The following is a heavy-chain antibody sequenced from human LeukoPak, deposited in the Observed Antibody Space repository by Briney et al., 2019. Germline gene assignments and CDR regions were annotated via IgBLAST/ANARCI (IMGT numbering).Heavy chain of an antibody. CDR3: ARHQYGGHSSDY. CDR1: AYSFTSYC. D-gene: IGHD4/OR15-4a*01. V-gene: IGHV5-51*01. J-gene: IGHJ4*02. Sequence: GEALQISSKGSAYSFTSYCIGWVRQMPGKGLEWMGIIYPGDSDTRYSPSFQGQVTTSADKPISTAYLQWSSLKASDTPMYYCARHQYGGHSSDYWGQGTLVTVSS. CDR2: IYPGDSDT.